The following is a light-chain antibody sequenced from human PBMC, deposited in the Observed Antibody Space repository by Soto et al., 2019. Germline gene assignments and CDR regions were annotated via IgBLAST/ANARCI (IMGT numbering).Light chain of an antibody. V-gene: IGKV3-20*01. Sequence: ESVLTQSPGTLSLSPGEKATLSCRASQSVSSSYLAWYQQKPGQAPRLLIYGASSRATVIPDRFSGSGSGTDFTLTVSRLEPEDFAVYYCQQFGSSSWTFGQGTKVEIK. CDR3: QQFGSSSWT. CDR2: GAS. CDR1: QSVSSSY. J-gene: IGKJ1*01.